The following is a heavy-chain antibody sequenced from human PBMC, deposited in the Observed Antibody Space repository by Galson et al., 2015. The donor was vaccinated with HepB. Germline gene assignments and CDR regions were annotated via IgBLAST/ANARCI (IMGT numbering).Heavy chain of an antibody. V-gene: IGHV1-69*13. CDR2: IIPIFGTA. CDR1: GGTFSSYA. Sequence: SVKVSCKASGGTFSSYAISWVRQAPGQGLEWMGGIIPIFGTANYAQKFQGRVTITADESTSTAYMELSSLRSEDTAGYYCAREGYYYDSSGDYYLDYWGQGTLVTVSS. D-gene: IGHD3-22*01. CDR3: AREGYYYDSSGDYYLDY. J-gene: IGHJ4*02.